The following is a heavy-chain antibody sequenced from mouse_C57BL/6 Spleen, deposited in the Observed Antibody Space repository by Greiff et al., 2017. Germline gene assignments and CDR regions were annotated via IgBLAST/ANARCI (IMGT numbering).Heavy chain of an antibody. D-gene: IGHD4-1*01. Sequence: QVQLKESGPELVKPGASVKISCKASGYAFSSSWMNWVKQRPGKGLEWIGRIYPGDGDTNYNGKFKGKATLTADKSSSTAYMQLSSLTSEDSAVYFCAPGTGYAMDYWGQGTSVTVSS. J-gene: IGHJ4*01. CDR2: IYPGDGDT. CDR1: GYAFSSSW. V-gene: IGHV1-82*01. CDR3: APGTGYAMDY.